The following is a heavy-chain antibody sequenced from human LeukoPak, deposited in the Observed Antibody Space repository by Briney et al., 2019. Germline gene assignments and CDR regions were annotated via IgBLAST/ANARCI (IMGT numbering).Heavy chain of an antibody. CDR1: GVTFSSYS. J-gene: IGHJ4*02. D-gene: IGHD1-26*01. V-gene: IGHV3-21*01. CDR2: ISSSSYI. CDR3: ARDEIVGATIDY. Sequence: GGSLRLSCAASGVTFSSYSMNWVRQAPGKGLEWVSSISSSSYIYYADSVKGRFTIPRDNAKNSLHLQMNSLRAEDTAVYYCARDEIVGATIDYWGQGTLVTVSS.